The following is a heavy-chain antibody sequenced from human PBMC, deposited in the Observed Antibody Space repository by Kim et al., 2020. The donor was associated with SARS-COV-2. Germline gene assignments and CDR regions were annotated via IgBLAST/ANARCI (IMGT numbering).Heavy chain of an antibody. J-gene: IGHJ4*02. Sequence: SPSLKRRVTISVDTSKNQFSLKLRSVTAADTAVYYCARHSGQWLVRPFDYWGQGTLVTVSS. D-gene: IGHD6-19*01. V-gene: IGHV4-39*01. CDR3: ARHSGQWLVRPFDY.